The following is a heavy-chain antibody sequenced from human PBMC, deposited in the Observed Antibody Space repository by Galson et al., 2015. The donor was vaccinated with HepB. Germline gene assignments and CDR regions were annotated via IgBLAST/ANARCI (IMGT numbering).Heavy chain of an antibody. Sequence: SVKVSCKASGYTFTTYAMHWVRQAPGQRLEWMGWINAGNGNTKYSQKFQGRVTITRDTSASKAYMERSSLRSEDTAVYYCARVLKALPAAMNWGFNYWGQGTLVTVSS. CDR1: GYTFTTYA. V-gene: IGHV1-3*01. CDR3: ARVLKALPAAMNWGFNY. J-gene: IGHJ4*02. CDR2: INAGNGNT. D-gene: IGHD2-2*01.